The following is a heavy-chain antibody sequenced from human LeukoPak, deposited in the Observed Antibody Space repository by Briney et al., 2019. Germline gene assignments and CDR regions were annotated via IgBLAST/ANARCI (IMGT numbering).Heavy chain of an antibody. V-gene: IGHV4-61*02. Sequence: PSQTLSLTCTVSGGSISSDSNYWSWIRQPAGKGLEWIGRIYTSGSTNYNPSLKSRVTISVDTSKNQFSLKLSSVTAADTAVYYCARDYYGSPGFWGQGTLVTVSS. J-gene: IGHJ4*02. CDR1: GGSISSDSNY. D-gene: IGHD3-10*01. CDR2: IYTSGST. CDR3: ARDYYGSPGF.